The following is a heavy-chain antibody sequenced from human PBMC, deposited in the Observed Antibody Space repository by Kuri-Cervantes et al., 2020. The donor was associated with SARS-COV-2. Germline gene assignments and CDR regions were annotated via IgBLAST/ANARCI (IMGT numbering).Heavy chain of an antibody. J-gene: IGHJ4*02. CDR2: IYSGGST. CDR1: GFTVSSNY. CDR3: ARDRAGYCSSTSCFRRYDSSGYYIL. V-gene: IGHV3-53*01. Sequence: GGSLRLSCAASGFTVSSNYMSWVRQAPGKGLEWVSVIYSGGSTYYADSVKGRFTISRDNSKNTLYLQMSSLRAEDTAVYYCARDRAGYCSSTSCFRRYDSSGYYILWGQGTLVTVSS. D-gene: IGHD2-2*01.